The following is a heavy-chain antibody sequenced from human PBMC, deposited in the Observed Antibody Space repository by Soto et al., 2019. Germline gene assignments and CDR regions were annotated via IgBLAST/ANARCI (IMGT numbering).Heavy chain of an antibody. V-gene: IGHV1-8*01. CDR1: GYTFTSYD. Sequence: ASVKVSCKASGYTFTSYDINWVRQATGQGLEWMGWMNPNSGNTGYAQKFQGRVTMTRNTSISTAYMELSSLRSEDTAVYYCARELYYGSGNYYYMDVWGKGTTVTVSS. CDR2: MNPNSGNT. D-gene: IGHD3-10*01. J-gene: IGHJ6*03. CDR3: ARELYYGSGNYYYMDV.